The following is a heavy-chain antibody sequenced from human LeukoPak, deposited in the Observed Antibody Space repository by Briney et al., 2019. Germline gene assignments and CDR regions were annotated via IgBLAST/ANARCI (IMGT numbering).Heavy chain of an antibody. J-gene: IGHJ4*02. CDR3: ARGRRSSGSWGGYYFDY. CDR2: IYYSGST. V-gene: IGHV4-39*07. D-gene: IGHD1-26*01. CDR1: GGSISSSSYY. Sequence: PSETLSLTCTVSGGSISSSSYYWGWIRQPPGKGLEWIGSIYYSGSTYYNPSLKSRVTISVDTSKNQFSLKLSSVTAADTAVYYCARGRRSSGSWGGYYFDYWGQGTLVTVSS.